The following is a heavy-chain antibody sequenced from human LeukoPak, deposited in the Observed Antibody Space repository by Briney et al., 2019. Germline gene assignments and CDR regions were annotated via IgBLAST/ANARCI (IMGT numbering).Heavy chain of an antibody. CDR2: VSYTGRT. V-gene: IGHV4-59*11. CDR3: ARLLDNDISGGPDTFDV. CDR1: GGSLSGHY. J-gene: IGHJ3*01. D-gene: IGHD3-22*01. Sequence: SETLSLTCTVSGGSLSGHYWSWIRQPPGKRLEWIGYVSYTGRTKYNPSLQSRVTISIDTSKSQFSLKLTSVTSADTAVYSCARLLDNDISGGPDTFDVWGQGTTVIVSS.